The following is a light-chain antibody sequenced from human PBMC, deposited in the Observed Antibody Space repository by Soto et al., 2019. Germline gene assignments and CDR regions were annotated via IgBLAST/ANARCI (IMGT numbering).Light chain of an antibody. Sequence: EIVLTQSPATLSFSPGERATLSCRASQSVGSYLAWYQQKPGQAPRLLIYDASNRATGIPARFSGSGSGTDFTLTINGLQPEDFATYYCQQAASFPITFGQGTRLEIK. CDR2: DAS. J-gene: IGKJ5*01. CDR1: QSVGSY. CDR3: QQAASFPIT. V-gene: IGKV3-11*01.